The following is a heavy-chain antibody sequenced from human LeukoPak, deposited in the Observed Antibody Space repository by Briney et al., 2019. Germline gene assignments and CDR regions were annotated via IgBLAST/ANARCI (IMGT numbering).Heavy chain of an antibody. J-gene: IGHJ4*02. CDR1: GASIRDYY. D-gene: IGHD5-18*01. CDR2: IHHTGGT. CDR3: ATTSGTAPIDS. V-gene: IGHV4-59*01. Sequence: SETLSLTCTVSGASIRDYYWTWIRQPPGKGLEWIGYIHHTGGTNYNPSLQSRVTISVGTSKNQFSLKVTSVTAADTAVYYCATTSGTAPIDSWGQGTLVTVSS.